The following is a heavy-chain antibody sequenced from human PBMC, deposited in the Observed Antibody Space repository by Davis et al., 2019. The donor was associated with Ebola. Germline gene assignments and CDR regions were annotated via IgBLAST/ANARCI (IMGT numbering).Heavy chain of an antibody. CDR3: ATYDFWSGYHLSYFDY. Sequence: SVTVSCKASRGTFSSYAISSVRQAPGQGLEWMGGIIPIFGTANYAQKFQGRVTMTEDTSTDTAYMALSSLRSEDTAVYYCATYDFWSGYHLSYFDYWGQGTLVTVSS. V-gene: IGHV1-69*06. J-gene: IGHJ4*02. CDR1: RGTFSSYA. D-gene: IGHD3-3*01. CDR2: IIPIFGTA.